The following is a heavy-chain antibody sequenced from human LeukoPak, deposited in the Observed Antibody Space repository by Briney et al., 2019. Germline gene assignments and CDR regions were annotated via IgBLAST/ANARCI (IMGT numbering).Heavy chain of an antibody. Sequence: GGSLRPSCAASRFIFNNYGLIWVRQAPGKGLQWVSALSNDGGGTTYADFVKGRFTISRDNSKNTLFLQMSSLRAEDTALYYCATGGSGYFADLWGQGTLVTVSS. J-gene: IGHJ5*02. CDR2: LSNDGGGT. CDR3: ATGGSGYFADL. V-gene: IGHV3-23*01. D-gene: IGHD3-22*01. CDR1: RFIFNNYG.